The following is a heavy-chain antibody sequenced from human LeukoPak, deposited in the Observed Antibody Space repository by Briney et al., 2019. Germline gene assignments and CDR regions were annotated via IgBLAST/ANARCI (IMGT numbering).Heavy chain of an antibody. D-gene: IGHD6-19*01. Sequence: SETLSLTCAVSGGSISNYYWTWIRQPPGKGLEWIGYIYYTGSTNYNPSLKSRVTISVDTSKNQFSLKLSSMTAADTAVYYCAKDGAPYSTGWYYWGQGTLVTVSS. J-gene: IGHJ4*02. CDR1: GGSISNYY. CDR2: IYYTGST. CDR3: AKDGAPYSTGWYY. V-gene: IGHV4-59*12.